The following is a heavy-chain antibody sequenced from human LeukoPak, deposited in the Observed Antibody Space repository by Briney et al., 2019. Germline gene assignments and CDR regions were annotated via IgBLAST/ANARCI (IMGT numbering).Heavy chain of an antibody. Sequence: SVKVSCKASGGTFSSYAISWVRQAPGQGLEWMGGIIPIFGTANYAQKFQGRVTITTDESTSTAYMELSSLRSEDTAVYYCARAGVPIGGAFDIWGQGTMVTVSS. CDR1: GGTFSSYA. CDR2: IIPIFGTA. J-gene: IGHJ3*02. V-gene: IGHV1-69*05. D-gene: IGHD3-16*01. CDR3: ARAGVPIGGAFDI.